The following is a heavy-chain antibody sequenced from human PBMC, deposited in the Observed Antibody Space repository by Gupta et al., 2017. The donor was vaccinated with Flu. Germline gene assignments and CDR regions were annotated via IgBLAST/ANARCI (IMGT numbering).Heavy chain of an antibody. CDR1: GFTFSSYA. CDR2: ISGSGGST. Sequence: EVQLLESGGGLVQPGGSLRLSCAASGFTFSSYAMSGVRQAPGKGLEWVSAISGSGGSTYYADSVKGRFTISRDNSKNTLYLQMNSLRAEDTAVYYXAXRVYDFXSEKYYYYYGMDVWGQGTTVTVSS. D-gene: IGHD3-3*01. J-gene: IGHJ6*02. CDR3: AXRVYDFXSEKYYYYYGMDV. V-gene: IGHV3-23*01.